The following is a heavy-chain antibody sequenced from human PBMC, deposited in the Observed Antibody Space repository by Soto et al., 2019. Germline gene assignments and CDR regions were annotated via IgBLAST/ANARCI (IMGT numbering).Heavy chain of an antibody. J-gene: IGHJ4*02. Sequence: LRLSCAASGFTFSSYGMHWVRQAPGKGLEWVAVISYDGSNKYYADSVKGRFTISRDNSKNTLYLQMNSLRAEDTAVYYCAKDGIVGAIEFDYWGQGTLVTVSS. D-gene: IGHD1-26*01. CDR3: AKDGIVGAIEFDY. V-gene: IGHV3-30*18. CDR2: ISYDGSNK. CDR1: GFTFSSYG.